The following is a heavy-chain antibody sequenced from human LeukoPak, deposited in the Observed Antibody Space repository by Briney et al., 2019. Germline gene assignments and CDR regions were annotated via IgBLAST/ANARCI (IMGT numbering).Heavy chain of an antibody. Sequence: GGSLRLSCAASGFTFSSYAMSWVRQAPGKGLEWVSAISGSGGSTYYADSVKGRFTISRHNSKNTLYLQMNSLRAEDTAVYYCAKDRGYYYGMDVWGQGTTVTVSS. CDR2: ISGSGGST. CDR1: GFTFSSYA. V-gene: IGHV3-23*01. CDR3: AKDRGYYYGMDV. J-gene: IGHJ6*02.